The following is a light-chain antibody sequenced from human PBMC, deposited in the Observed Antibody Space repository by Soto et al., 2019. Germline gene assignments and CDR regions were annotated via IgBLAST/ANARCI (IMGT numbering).Light chain of an antibody. Sequence: EIVLTQSPATLSLSPGERATLSCRASQSVNDYLAWYQQKPGQAPRLLIYGASNRATGIPVRFRGSGSGTDFTLTISSLEPEHFAVYYCQHRGRWPRTFGQGTKLEIK. CDR2: GAS. J-gene: IGKJ2*01. V-gene: IGKV3-11*01. CDR3: QHRGRWPRT. CDR1: QSVNDY.